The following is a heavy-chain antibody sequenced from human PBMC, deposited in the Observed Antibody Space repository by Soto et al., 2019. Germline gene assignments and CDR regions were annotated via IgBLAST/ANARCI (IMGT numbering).Heavy chain of an antibody. J-gene: IGHJ3*01. Sequence: QVQLQESGPGLVKASETLSLTCTVSGGSVSSGSYYWSWIRQPPGKGLEWIGYIYYSGSMNYNPSLKSRVTISVDTSKNQFSLKLGSVTAADTAVYYCARRKVYGDYIAWWGQGTMVTVSS. V-gene: IGHV4-61*01. CDR1: GGSVSSGSYY. D-gene: IGHD4-17*01. CDR3: ARRKVYGDYIAW. CDR2: IYYSGSM.